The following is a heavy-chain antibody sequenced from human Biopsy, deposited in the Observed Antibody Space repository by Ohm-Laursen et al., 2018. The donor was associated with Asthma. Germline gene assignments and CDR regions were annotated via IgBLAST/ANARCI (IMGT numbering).Heavy chain of an antibody. CDR2: INSVFGTT. CDR1: GGTFNAYV. D-gene: IGHD2-2*01. Sequence: GSSVKVSCKSLGGTFNAYVIGWGRQAPGQGLGGMGGINSVFGTTTYPQKFQDRVTITADDSTSTVYMELSSLRSEDTAVYYCARKAGSCISRTCYSLDFWGQGTLVTVSS. V-gene: IGHV1-69*01. J-gene: IGHJ4*02. CDR3: ARKAGSCISRTCYSLDF.